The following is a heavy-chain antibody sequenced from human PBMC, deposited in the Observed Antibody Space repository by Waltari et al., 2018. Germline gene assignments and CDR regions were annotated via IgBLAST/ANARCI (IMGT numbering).Heavy chain of an antibody. D-gene: IGHD6-13*01. CDR3: ARGGMKKQQRTDFYYHYNGMDV. V-gene: IGHV4-34*01. CDR2: INRSGST. J-gene: IGHJ6*02. Sequence: QVQLQQWGAGLLKPSETLSLTCAVYGGSFTTYYWTWIRQPPGKGLEWIGEINRSGSTNYNPSLKRRGTRSVDTAKNQFSLRLSSVTAADTAVYYCARGGMKKQQRTDFYYHYNGMDVWGQGTTVTVSS. CDR1: GGSFTTYY.